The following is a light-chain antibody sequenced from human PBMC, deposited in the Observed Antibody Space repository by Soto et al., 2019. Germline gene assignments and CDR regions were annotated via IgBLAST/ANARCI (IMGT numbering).Light chain of an antibody. CDR3: CLYIGATTYV. CDR2: EGH. Sequence: SPLGPPSSVYGSPEQSNSISCTGTSGFVGSFSLVSWYQQHPGKAPKVMISEGHRRPSGVPDRFSGSTSVNSASLTISGLQADDEADYYCCLYIGATTYVFGTGTKVTV. CDR1: SGFVGSFSL. V-gene: IGLV2-23*01. J-gene: IGLJ1*01.